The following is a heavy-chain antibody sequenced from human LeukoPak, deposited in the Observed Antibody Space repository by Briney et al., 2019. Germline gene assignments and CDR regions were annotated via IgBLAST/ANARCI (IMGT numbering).Heavy chain of an antibody. V-gene: IGHV4-59*11. Sequence: SETLSLTCAVSTDSFSSHYWSWVRQPPGKGLEWIGYISHIGSTNYNPSLKSRVTISIDTSKNQFSLRLRSVTAADTAVYYCARDLITVTKGFDIWGQGTMVSVSS. J-gene: IGHJ3*02. D-gene: IGHD4-17*01. CDR2: ISHIGST. CDR1: TDSFSSHY. CDR3: ARDLITVTKGFDI.